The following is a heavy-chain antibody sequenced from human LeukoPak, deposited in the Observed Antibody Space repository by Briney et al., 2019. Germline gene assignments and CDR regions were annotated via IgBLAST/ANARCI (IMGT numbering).Heavy chain of an antibody. V-gene: IGHV3-7*01. D-gene: IGHD3-22*01. J-gene: IGHJ4*01. Sequence: GGSLRLSCATSGFTVSTYWMTWVRQAPGKGLEWVANIKPDGTKKSYADFVEGRFTISRDNAKNSLYLQMRSLRAEDTAVYYCANSPMILDGHYWGHGTLVTVSS. CDR1: GFTVSTYW. CDR2: IKPDGTKK. CDR3: ANSPMILDGHY.